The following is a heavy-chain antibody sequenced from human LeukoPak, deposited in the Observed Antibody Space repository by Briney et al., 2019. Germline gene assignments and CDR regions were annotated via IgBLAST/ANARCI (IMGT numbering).Heavy chain of an antibody. CDR1: GGTFSSYA. Sequence: ASVKVSCKASGGTFSSYAISWVRQAPGQGLEWMGGIIPIFGTANYAQKYQGRVTITTDESTSTAYMELSSLRSEDTAVYYCATEPVQIAAAEGDAFDIWGQGTMVTVSS. J-gene: IGHJ3*02. D-gene: IGHD6-13*01. CDR2: IIPIFGTA. V-gene: IGHV1-69*05. CDR3: ATEPVQIAAAEGDAFDI.